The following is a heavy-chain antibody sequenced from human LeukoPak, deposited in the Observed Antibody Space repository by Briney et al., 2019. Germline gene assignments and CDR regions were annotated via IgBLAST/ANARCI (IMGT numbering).Heavy chain of an antibody. D-gene: IGHD3-10*01. Sequence: SETLSLTCTVSGGSISSGSYYWSWIRQPAGKGLEWIGHIYTSGSTNYNPSLKSRVTISVDRSKNQFSLKLSSVTAADTAVYYCARDRGGVDYWGQGTLVTVSS. CDR2: IYTSGST. CDR1: GGSISSGSYY. J-gene: IGHJ4*02. V-gene: IGHV4-61*09. CDR3: ARDRGGVDY.